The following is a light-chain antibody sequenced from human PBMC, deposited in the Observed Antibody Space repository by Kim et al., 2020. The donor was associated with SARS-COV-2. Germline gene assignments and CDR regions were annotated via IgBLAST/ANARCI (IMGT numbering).Light chain of an antibody. Sequence: SYELTQPPSVSVSPGQTATITCSGGKLGDKYACWYQQKAGQPPVLVIYDNKRPSGIPERFSGSTSGNTATLTISGTQAVDEADYYCQAWDSSTWVFGGGTKLTVL. J-gene: IGLJ3*02. V-gene: IGLV3-1*01. CDR3: QAWDSSTWV. CDR2: DN. CDR1: KLGDKY.